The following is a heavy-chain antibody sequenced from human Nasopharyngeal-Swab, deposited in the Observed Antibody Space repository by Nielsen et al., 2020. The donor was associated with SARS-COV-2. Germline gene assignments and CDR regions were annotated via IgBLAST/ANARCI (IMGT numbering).Heavy chain of an antibody. V-gene: IGHV1-8*01. J-gene: IGHJ6*02. Sequence: ASVKVSCKASGYTFTSYDINWVRQATGQGLEWMGWMNPNSGNTGYAQKFQGRVTMTRNTSISTAYMELSSLRSEDTAVYYCAYSSGWYYYYGMDVWGQGTTVTVSS. CDR3: AYSSGWYYYYGMDV. D-gene: IGHD6-19*01. CDR2: MNPNSGNT. CDR1: GYTFTSYD.